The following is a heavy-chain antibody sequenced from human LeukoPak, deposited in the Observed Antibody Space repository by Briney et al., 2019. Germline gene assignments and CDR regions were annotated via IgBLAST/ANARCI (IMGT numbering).Heavy chain of an antibody. D-gene: IGHD6-19*01. CDR3: ARSPTSVAGIWFDP. CDR2: IRYDGSNE. V-gene: IGHV3-30*02. Sequence: PGGSLRLSCAASGFNFIDFGMHWVRQAPGKGLEWVAFIRYDGSNEYNADYVKGRFTISRDNSKNTLHLQMNSLRAEDTAVFYCARSPTSVAGIWFDPWGQGTLVTVSS. CDR1: GFNFIDFG. J-gene: IGHJ5*02.